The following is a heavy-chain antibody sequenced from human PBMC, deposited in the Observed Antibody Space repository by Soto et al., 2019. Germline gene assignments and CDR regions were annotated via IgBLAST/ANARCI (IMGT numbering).Heavy chain of an antibody. J-gene: IGHJ4*02. CDR2: ISGSGGST. CDR3: ANGLGSRWYEIDS. Sequence: EVQLLESGGGLVQPGGSLRLSCAASGFTFSNYAVTWVRQAPGKGLEWVSTISGSGGSTYYADSVKGRFTISRDNSKKTLYLQMNSLRAEDTAVYYCANGLGSRWYEIDSCGQGTLVTGSS. D-gene: IGHD6-13*01. V-gene: IGHV3-23*01. CDR1: GFTFSNYA.